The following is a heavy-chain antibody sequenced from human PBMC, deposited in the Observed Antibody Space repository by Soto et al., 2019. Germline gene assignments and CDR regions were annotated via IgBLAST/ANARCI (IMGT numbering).Heavy chain of an antibody. D-gene: IGHD3-10*01. J-gene: IGHJ4*02. CDR2: IHSSGST. CDR1: GGSVSSGSYY. Sequence: QVQLQESGPGLVKPSETLSLSCTVSGGSVSSGSYYWSWIRQPPGKGLEWLGNIHSSGSTHYNPSIKSRVTRAVDTAKNQLSQKLSPVTAADTAVYYCARRLRHIPVPGTGVDWGQGTLVTVSS. V-gene: IGHV4-61*01. CDR3: ARRLRHIPVPGTGVD.